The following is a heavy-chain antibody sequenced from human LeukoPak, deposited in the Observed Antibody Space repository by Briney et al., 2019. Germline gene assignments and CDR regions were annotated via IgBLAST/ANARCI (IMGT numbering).Heavy chain of an antibody. CDR2: ISGSGGST. CDR1: GFTFSSFA. Sequence: PGGSLRLSCAASGFTFSSFAMSWVRQAPGKGLEWGSAISGSGGSTYYADSVKGRVTISRDNSKNTLYLQMNSLRAEDTAVYYCAKDPAFYSSSSPYFDYWGQGTLVTVSS. D-gene: IGHD6-6*01. V-gene: IGHV3-23*01. J-gene: IGHJ4*02. CDR3: AKDPAFYSSSSPYFDY.